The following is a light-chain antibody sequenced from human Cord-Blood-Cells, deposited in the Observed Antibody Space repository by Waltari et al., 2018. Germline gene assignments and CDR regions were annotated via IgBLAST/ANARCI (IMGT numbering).Light chain of an antibody. CDR1: QSISSY. Sequence: DIQITQSPSSLSASVGDRVTITCRASQSISSYLYWYQQKPGKAPKLLIYAASSLQSGVPSRFSGSGSGTDFTLTISSLQPEDFATYYCQQSYSTPRTFGQGTKLEIK. CDR3: QQSYSTPRT. CDR2: AAS. J-gene: IGKJ2*01. V-gene: IGKV1-39*01.